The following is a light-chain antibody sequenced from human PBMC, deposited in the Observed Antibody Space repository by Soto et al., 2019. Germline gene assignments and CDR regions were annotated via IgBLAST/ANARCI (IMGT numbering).Light chain of an antibody. Sequence: EIVLTQSPGTLSLSPGERATLSCRASQSVSGSYLAWYQQKPGQAPRLLIYGASNRATGIPARFSGSGSGTDFTLTISSLEPEDFAVYYCQQRSNWITFGQGTRLEIK. V-gene: IGKV3D-20*02. CDR1: QSVSGSY. CDR2: GAS. J-gene: IGKJ5*01. CDR3: QQRSNWIT.